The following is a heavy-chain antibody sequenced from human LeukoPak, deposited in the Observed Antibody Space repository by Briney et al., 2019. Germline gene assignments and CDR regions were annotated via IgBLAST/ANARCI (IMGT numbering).Heavy chain of an antibody. CDR3: ARDAGTMVRGVFDY. D-gene: IGHD3-10*01. J-gene: IGHJ4*02. Sequence: SETLSLTCAVSGGSISSSNWWSWVRQPPGKGLEWIGEIYHSGSTNYNPSLKSRVTISVDKSKNQFSLKLSSVTAADTAVYYCARDAGTMVRGVFDYWGQGTLVTVSS. CDR2: IYHSGST. CDR1: GGSISSSNW. V-gene: IGHV4-4*02.